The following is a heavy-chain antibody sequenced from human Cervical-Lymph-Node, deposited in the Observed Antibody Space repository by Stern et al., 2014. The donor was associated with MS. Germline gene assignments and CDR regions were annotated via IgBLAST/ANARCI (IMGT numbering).Heavy chain of an antibody. V-gene: IGHV5-51*03. CDR3: ARRGHGYMGIDY. D-gene: IGHD5-24*01. J-gene: IGHJ4*02. Sequence: EMQLVESGAEVKKPGESLRISCEVSGYKFTNNWIGWGRQMPGKGLEWKGIIYPGDSETRYSPSFQGQVTILVDKSNTTAYLQWSSLKASDTALYYCARRGHGYMGIDYWGQGTPVTVSS. CDR1: GYKFTNNW. CDR2: IYPGDSET.